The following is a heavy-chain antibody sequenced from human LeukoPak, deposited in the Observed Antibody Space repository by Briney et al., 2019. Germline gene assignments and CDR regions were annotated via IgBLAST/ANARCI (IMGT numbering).Heavy chain of an antibody. CDR2: IYYSGST. CDR1: GGSISSYY. V-gene: IGHV4-4*07. Sequence: SETLSLTCTVSGGSISSYYWSWIRQPAGKGLEWIGRIYYSGSTNYNPSLKSRVTISVDTSKNQFSLKLSSVTAADTAVYYCARDFGYCGGDCYPPGNFDLWGRGTLVTVSS. D-gene: IGHD2-21*02. CDR3: ARDFGYCGGDCYPPGNFDL. J-gene: IGHJ2*01.